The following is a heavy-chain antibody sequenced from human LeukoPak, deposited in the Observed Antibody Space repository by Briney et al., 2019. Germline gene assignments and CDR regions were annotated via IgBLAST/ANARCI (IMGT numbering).Heavy chain of an antibody. CDR1: GFTFTDYY. Sequence: KPGGSLRLSCAASGFTFTDYYMRWFRQAPGKGLEWISYISSTGNTIYYADSVKGRFTISRDNSKNTLYLQMNSLRAEDTAVYYCAKEGIVVVPAAIHPHYYYYMDVWGKGTTVTVSS. V-gene: IGHV3-11*04. J-gene: IGHJ6*03. CDR3: AKEGIVVVPAAIHPHYYYYMDV. CDR2: ISSTGNTI. D-gene: IGHD2-2*02.